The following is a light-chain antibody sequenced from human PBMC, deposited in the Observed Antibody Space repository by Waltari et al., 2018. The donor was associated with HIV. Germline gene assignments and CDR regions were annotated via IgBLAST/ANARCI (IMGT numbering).Light chain of an antibody. CDR2: AAS. CDR3: QQLNTYPPDT. CDR1: EDINEF. V-gene: IGKV1-9*01. Sequence: DIQLTQSPSFLSASIGDSDTISCRASEDINEFLAWYQQKPGVAPKLLIYAASTLEDEVPSRFSGSGSGTDFTLTISSLQPEDFATYFCQQLNTYPPDTFGPGTKLEI. J-gene: IGKJ2*01.